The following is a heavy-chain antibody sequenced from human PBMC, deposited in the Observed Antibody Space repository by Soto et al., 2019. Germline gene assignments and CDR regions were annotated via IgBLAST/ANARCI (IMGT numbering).Heavy chain of an antibody. CDR3: HGYGD. CDR1: GFTVTINY. CDR2: IYSGGTI. J-gene: IGHJ4*02. D-gene: IGHD5-12*01. Sequence: EVQVVESGGGLVQPGGSLRLSCAVSGFTVTINYMSWVRQAPGKGLEWVSVIYSGGTIYYADSVKGRFTISRDTSKNTLYLQMNSLRGDDTAVYYCHGYGDWGQGTLVTVSS. V-gene: IGHV3-53*01.